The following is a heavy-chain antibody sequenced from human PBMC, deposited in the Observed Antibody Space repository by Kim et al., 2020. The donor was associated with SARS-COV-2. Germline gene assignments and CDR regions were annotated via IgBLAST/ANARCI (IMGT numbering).Heavy chain of an antibody. Sequence: GGSLRLSCIASGFTFGSYAMTWVRLAPGKGLEWVSDISANGDRADFAASVRGRFSICRDGSKNTLFLQMNSLRVEDTALYFCAKGAYSDHSHFLTFDPWGQGTLVTVSS. J-gene: IGHJ5*02. CDR1: GFTFGSYA. CDR3: AKGAYSDHSHFLTFDP. V-gene: IGHV3-23*01. CDR2: ISANGDRA. D-gene: IGHD5-12*01.